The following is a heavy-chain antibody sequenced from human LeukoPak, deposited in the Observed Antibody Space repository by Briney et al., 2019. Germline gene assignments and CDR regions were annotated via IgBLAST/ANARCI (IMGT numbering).Heavy chain of an antibody. V-gene: IGHV1-18*01. CDR2: ISAYNGNT. Sequence: ASVKVSCKASGYTFTSYGISWVRQAPGQGLEWMGWISAYNGNTNYAQKLQGRVTMTTDTSTSTAYMELRSLRSDDTAVYYCARDNYDILTGYYVDAFDIWGQGTMVAVSS. J-gene: IGHJ3*02. D-gene: IGHD3-9*01. CDR3: ARDNYDILTGYYVDAFDI. CDR1: GYTFTSYG.